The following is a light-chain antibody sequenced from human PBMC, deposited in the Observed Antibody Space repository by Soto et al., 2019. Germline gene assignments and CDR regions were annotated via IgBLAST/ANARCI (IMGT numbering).Light chain of an antibody. CDR2: AAS. CDR3: QQLSIYPRT. J-gene: IGKJ1*01. CDR1: QDINNY. Sequence: DIRLTQSPSFLSASVGDRVTITCRASQDINNYLAWYQQKPGRAPKLLIYAASTLHSAVPSRFSGAGSGTEFTLTISSLQPEDFATYYCQQLSIYPRTFGQGPKVEV. V-gene: IGKV1-9*01.